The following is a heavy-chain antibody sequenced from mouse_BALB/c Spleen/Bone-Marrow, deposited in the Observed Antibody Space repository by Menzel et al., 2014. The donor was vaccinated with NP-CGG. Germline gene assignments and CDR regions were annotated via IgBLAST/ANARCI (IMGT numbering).Heavy chain of an antibody. CDR2: ILPGSGSS. V-gene: IGHV1-9*01. D-gene: IGHD2-3*01. CDR3: ARTADGYYYAMDY. CDR1: GYTFSNYW. J-gene: IGHJ4*01. Sequence: QVQLKESGAELMKPGASVKISCKATGYTFSNYWIDWIKQRPGHGLEWIGEILPGSGSSNYNEKLKGKATFTADTSSNTAYMQLSSLTSEDSAVYYCARTADGYYYAMDYWGQGTSVTVSS.